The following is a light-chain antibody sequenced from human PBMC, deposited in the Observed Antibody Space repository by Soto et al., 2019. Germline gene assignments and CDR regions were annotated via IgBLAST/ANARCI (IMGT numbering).Light chain of an antibody. CDR2: DAS. Sequence: DIQMTQSPSSVSASVGDRVTITCQASQDIRNYLNWYQQKPGKAPKLMIYDASNLGTGVPSRFSGSGSVTDFSFPISSLQPEENATYYCQQYYQLPFTFGPGTKVDIK. CDR1: QDIRNY. CDR3: QQYYQLPFT. V-gene: IGKV1-33*01. J-gene: IGKJ3*01.